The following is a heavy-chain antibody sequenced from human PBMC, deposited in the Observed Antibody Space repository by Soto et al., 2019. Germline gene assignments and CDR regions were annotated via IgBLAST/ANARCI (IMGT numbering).Heavy chain of an antibody. J-gene: IGHJ4*02. V-gene: IGHV4-39*01. D-gene: IGHD2-15*01. CDR3: ARHLMAAPFDY. CDR2: IYYSGST. CDR1: GGSISSSSYY. Sequence: LELLSLTCPVSGGSISSSSYYLGWLRQPPGKGLEWIGSIYYSGSTYYNPSLKSRVTISVDTSKNQFSLKLSSVTAADTAVYYCARHLMAAPFDYWAQGNLVSVSA.